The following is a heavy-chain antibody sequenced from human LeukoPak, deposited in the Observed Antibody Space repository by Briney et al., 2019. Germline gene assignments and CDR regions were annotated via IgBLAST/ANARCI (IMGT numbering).Heavy chain of an antibody. CDR3: ARDWGPGHDAFDI. Sequence: PSETLSLTCTVSGGSVSSGSYYWSRIRQPPGKGLEWIGYIYYSGSTNYNPSLKSRVTISVDTSKNQFSLKLSSVTAADTAVYYCARDWGPGHDAFDIWGQGTMVTVSS. V-gene: IGHV4-61*01. J-gene: IGHJ3*02. CDR2: IYYSGST. CDR1: GGSVSSGSYY. D-gene: IGHD3-16*01.